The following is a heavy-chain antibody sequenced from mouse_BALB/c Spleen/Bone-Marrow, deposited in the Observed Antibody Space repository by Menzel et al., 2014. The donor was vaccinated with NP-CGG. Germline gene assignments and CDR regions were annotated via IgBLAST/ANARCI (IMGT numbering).Heavy chain of an antibody. D-gene: IGHD2-4*01. Sequence: EVQVVESGAELVKPGASVKLSCTASGFNIKDTYMHWVKQRPEQGLEWIGRIDPANGNTKYDPKFQGKATITADTSSNTAYPQLSSLTSEDTAVYYCALYYDYDVGYWGQGTTLTVSS. CDR1: GFNIKDTY. J-gene: IGHJ2*01. CDR3: ALYYDYDVGY. CDR2: IDPANGNT. V-gene: IGHV14-3*02.